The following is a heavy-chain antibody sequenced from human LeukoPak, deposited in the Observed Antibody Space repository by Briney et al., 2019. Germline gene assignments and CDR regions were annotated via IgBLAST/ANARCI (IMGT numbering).Heavy chain of an antibody. D-gene: IGHD6-6*01. Sequence: ASVKVSCKASGYTFIRHWMHWVRQAPGPGLEWMGVINPNGGTTIYPQKLQGRVTLTRDMSTSTLYMELSSLTSEDTAVYYGARDSSSSASWWFDPWGQGTLVTVSS. V-gene: IGHV1-46*01. CDR1: GYTFIRHW. J-gene: IGHJ5*02. CDR2: INPNGGTT. CDR3: ARDSSSSASWWFDP.